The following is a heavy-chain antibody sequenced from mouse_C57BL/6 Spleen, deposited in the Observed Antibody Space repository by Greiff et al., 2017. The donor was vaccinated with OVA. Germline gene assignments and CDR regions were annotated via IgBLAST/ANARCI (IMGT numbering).Heavy chain of an antibody. J-gene: IGHJ3*01. Sequence: EVQLQQSGTVLARPGASVKMSCKTSGYTFTSYWMHWVKQRPGQGLEWIGAIYPGNSDTSYNQKFKGKAKLTAVTSASTAYMELSSLTNEDSAVYYCTRSAYDGYSAWFAYWGQGTLVTVSA. V-gene: IGHV1-5*01. CDR2: IYPGNSDT. D-gene: IGHD2-3*01. CDR3: TRSAYDGYSAWFAY. CDR1: GYTFTSYW.